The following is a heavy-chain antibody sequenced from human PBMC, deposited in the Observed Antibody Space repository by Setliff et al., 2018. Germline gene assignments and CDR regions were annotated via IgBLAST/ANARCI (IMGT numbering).Heavy chain of an antibody. CDR3: ARVLLSPLGGTALVPIHFDP. CDR2: SNHSGGT. Sequence: SETLSLTCSVYGESFSNNYWSWLRQPPGKGLEWIGESNHSGGTSYNASLKSRLSMSVDTSRNQFSLKLTSVTAADTAVYYCARVLLSPLGGTALVPIHFDPWGQGTLVTVSS. J-gene: IGHJ5*02. CDR1: GESFSNNY. V-gene: IGHV4-34*01. D-gene: IGHD5-18*01.